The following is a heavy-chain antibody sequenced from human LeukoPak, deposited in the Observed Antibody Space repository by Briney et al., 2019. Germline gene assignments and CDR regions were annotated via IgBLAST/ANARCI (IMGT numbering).Heavy chain of an antibody. J-gene: IGHJ3*02. Sequence: PSETLSLTCTVSGGSISSGDYYWSWIRQPPGKGLEWIGYIYYSGSTYYNPSLKSRVTISVDTSKNQFSLKLSSVTAADTAVYYCARGGAYYDSSGYYRGLAFDIWGQGTMVTVSS. CDR2: IYYSGST. D-gene: IGHD3-22*01. CDR3: ARGGAYYDSSGYYRGLAFDI. V-gene: IGHV4-30-4*08. CDR1: GGSISSGDYY.